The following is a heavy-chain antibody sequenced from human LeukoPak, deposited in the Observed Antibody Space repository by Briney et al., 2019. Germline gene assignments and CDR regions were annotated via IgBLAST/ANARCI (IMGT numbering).Heavy chain of an antibody. V-gene: IGHV4-34*01. CDR3: ARSPFTMVRGVIDY. D-gene: IGHD3-10*01. J-gene: IGHJ4*02. CDR2: INHSGST. Sequence: PSETLSLTCAVYGGSFSGYYWSWIRQPPGKGLEWIGEINHSGSTYYNPSLKSRVTISVDTSKNQFSLKLSSVTAADTAVYYCARSPFTMVRGVIDYWGQGTLVTVSS. CDR1: GGSFSGYY.